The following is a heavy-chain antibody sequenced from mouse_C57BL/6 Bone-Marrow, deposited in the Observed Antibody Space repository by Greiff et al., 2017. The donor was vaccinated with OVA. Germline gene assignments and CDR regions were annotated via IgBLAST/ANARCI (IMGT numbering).Heavy chain of an antibody. J-gene: IGHJ2*01. Sequence: LQQSGGGLVQPGGSMKLSCVASGFTFSNYWMNWVRQSPEKGLEWVAQIRLKSDNYATHYAESVKGRFTISRDDSKSSVYLQMNNLRAEDTGIYYCTVYGYDGDYFDYWGQGTTLTVSS. V-gene: IGHV6-3*01. D-gene: IGHD2-2*01. CDR2: IRLKSDNYAT. CDR1: GFTFSNYW. CDR3: TVYGYDGDYFDY.